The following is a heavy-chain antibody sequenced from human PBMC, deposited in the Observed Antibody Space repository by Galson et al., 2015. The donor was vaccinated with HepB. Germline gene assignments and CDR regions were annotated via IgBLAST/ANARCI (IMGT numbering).Heavy chain of an antibody. CDR1: GFTFSNYG. V-gene: IGHV3-30*03. J-gene: IGHJ4*02. CDR3: ARDRHPWHIDF. CDR2: MSHDGSKE. D-gene: IGHD6-6*01. Sequence: SLRLSCAVSGFTFSNYGMHWVRQAPGKGLEWVAVMSHDGSKEKYADSVKGRFTISRDSSKNTLYLQMNSLRADDTAVYYCARDRHPWHIDFWGQGTLVTVSS.